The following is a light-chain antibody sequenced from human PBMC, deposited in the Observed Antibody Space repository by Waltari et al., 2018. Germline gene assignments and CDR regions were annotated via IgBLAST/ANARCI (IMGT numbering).Light chain of an antibody. V-gene: IGKV3-15*01. CDR2: GAS. J-gene: IGKJ4*01. CDR3: LQQEDWPRHS. CDR1: ENVGTS. Sequence: EIVVTQSPATLSVSPGERVTLSCRASENVGTSLAWYQQKPGQTPRLLIFGASSRASGVPAKFSGSGAATDFTLAISSRQSEDVAVYYCLQQEDWPRHSFGGGTKVQIE.